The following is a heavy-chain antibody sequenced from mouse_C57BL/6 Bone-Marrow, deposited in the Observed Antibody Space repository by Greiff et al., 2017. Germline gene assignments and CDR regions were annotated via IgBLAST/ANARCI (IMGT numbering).Heavy chain of an antibody. V-gene: IGHV1-55*01. Sequence: QVQLQQPGAELVKPGASVKMSCKASGYTFTSYWITWVKQRPGQGLEWIGDIYPGSGSTNYNEKFKSKATLAVDTSSSTAYMQISSLTSEDSAVYYSARGIRRYFDVWGTGTTVTVSS. CDR1: GYTFTSYW. J-gene: IGHJ1*03. D-gene: IGHD2-12*01. CDR2: IYPGSGST. CDR3: ARGIRRYFDV.